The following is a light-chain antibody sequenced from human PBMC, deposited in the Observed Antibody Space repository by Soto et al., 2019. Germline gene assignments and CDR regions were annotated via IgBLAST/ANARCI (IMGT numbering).Light chain of an antibody. Sequence: QSALTQFASVSGSPGQSITISCTGTSIDVGAYNYVSWYQQHPDKAPKLLIYEVGNRPSGVSVRFSGSKSGNTASLTISGLQAEDEADYYCSSYAARGTRVFGTGTKLTVL. CDR1: SIDVGAYNY. CDR2: EVG. V-gene: IGLV2-14*01. J-gene: IGLJ1*01. CDR3: SSYAARGTRV.